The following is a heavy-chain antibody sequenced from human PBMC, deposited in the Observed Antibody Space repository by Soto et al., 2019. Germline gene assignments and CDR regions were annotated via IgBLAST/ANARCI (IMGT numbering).Heavy chain of an antibody. V-gene: IGHV4-59*01. CDR3: ARDDLRFDY. J-gene: IGHJ4*02. CDR1: GGSISSYY. Sequence: QVQLQESGPGLVKPSETLSLTCTVSGGSISSYYWSWIRQPPGKGLEWIGYIYYSGSTNYNPSLKRRVTISVDTSKNQFSLKLSSVTAADTAVYYCARDDLRFDYWGQGTLVTVSS. D-gene: IGHD3-3*01. CDR2: IYYSGST.